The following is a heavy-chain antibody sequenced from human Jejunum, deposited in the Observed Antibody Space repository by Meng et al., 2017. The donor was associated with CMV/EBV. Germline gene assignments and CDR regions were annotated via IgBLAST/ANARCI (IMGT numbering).Heavy chain of an antibody. J-gene: IGHJ6*02. D-gene: IGHD3-3*01. Sequence: SGSTFTSYDINWVRQATGQGLEWMGSMDPNSGNAGYAQKFQGRVTITRDSSISTAYMYLSSLRSEDTAVYYCARAYDFWSGQMDVWGQGTTVTVSS. CDR2: MDPNSGNA. V-gene: IGHV1-8*03. CDR3: ARAYDFWSGQMDV. CDR1: GSTFTSYD.